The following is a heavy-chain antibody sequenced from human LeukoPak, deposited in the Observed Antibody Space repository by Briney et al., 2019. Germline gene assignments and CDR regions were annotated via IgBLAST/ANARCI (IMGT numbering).Heavy chain of an antibody. CDR1: GGSVSSGSYY. Sequence: PSETLSLTYTVSGGSVSSGSYYWSWIRQPPGKGLEWIGYIYYSGSTNYNPSLKSRVTISVDTSKNQFSLKLSSVTAADTAVYYCAREAVAGSIDYWGQGTLVTVSS. CDR2: IYYSGST. CDR3: AREAVAGSIDY. D-gene: IGHD6-19*01. J-gene: IGHJ4*02. V-gene: IGHV4-61*01.